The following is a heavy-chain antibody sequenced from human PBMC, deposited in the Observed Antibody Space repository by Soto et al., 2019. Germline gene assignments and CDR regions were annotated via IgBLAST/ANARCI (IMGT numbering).Heavy chain of an antibody. CDR2: ISSSSSYI. J-gene: IGHJ6*03. D-gene: IGHD2-8*01. Sequence: GGSLRLSCAASGFTFSSYSMNWVRQAPGKGLEWVSSISSSSSYIYYADSVKGRFTISRDNAKNSLYLQMNSLRAEDTAVYYCARDGYCTNGVCYTPYYYYYYMDVWGKGTTVTVSS. V-gene: IGHV3-21*01. CDR1: GFTFSSYS. CDR3: ARDGYCTNGVCYTPYYYYYYMDV.